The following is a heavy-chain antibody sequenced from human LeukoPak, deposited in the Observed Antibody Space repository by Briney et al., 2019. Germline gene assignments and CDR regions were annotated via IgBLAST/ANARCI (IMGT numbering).Heavy chain of an antibody. V-gene: IGHV3-23*01. Sequence: PGGTLRLSCAASGFTFSSYGMSWVRQAPGKGLEWVSAISGSGGSTYYADSVKGRFTISRDNSKNTLYLQMNSLRAEDTAVYYCAKQGDEYTPELDYWGQGTLVTVSS. CDR3: AKQGDEYTPELDY. J-gene: IGHJ4*02. CDR1: GFTFSSYG. CDR2: ISGSGGST. D-gene: IGHD2-15*01.